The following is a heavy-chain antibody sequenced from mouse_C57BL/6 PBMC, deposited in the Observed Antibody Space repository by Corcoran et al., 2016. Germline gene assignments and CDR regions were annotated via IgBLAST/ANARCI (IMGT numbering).Heavy chain of an antibody. CDR1: GYTFTDYY. J-gene: IGHJ1*03. D-gene: IGHD2-12*01. V-gene: IGHV1-26*01. CDR2: INPNNGGT. CDR3: ARSSYSYPHGYFDV. Sequence: EVQLQQSGPELVKPGASVKISCKASGYTFTDYYMNWVKQSHGKSLEWIGDINPNNGGTSYNQKFKGKATLTVDKSSSTAYMELRSLTSEDSAVYYCARSSYSYPHGYFDVWGTGTTVAVSA.